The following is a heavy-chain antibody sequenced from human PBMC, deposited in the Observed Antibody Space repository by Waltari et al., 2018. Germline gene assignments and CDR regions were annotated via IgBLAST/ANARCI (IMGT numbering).Heavy chain of an antibody. J-gene: IGHJ4*02. CDR2: VWHDARQE. V-gene: IGHV3-33*01. CDR1: GFTFSTYG. CDR3: ARDFWNSYGDNLIDY. D-gene: IGHD4-17*01. Sequence: QVQLVESGGGVVQPGGPLRLSCAASGFTFSTYGIHGVRQAPGEGVDWVGVVWHDARQEYSADSVRGRLTISKDNSKNMVYLQMDRVRVEDTAIYYCARDFWNSYGDNLIDYWGQGTLVTVSS.